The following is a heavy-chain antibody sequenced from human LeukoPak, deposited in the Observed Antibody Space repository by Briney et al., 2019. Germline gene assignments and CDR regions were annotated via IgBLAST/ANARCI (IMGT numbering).Heavy chain of an antibody. V-gene: IGHV3-21*01. D-gene: IGHD3-10*01. CDR1: GFTFSSYS. CDR3: ARDIWFGLTYYYYGMDV. CDR2: ISSSSSYI. Sequence: GGSLRLSCAASGFTFSSYSMNWVRQAPGKGLEWVSSISSSSSYIYYADSVKGRFTIPRDNAKNSLYLQMNSLRAEDTAVYYCARDIWFGLTYYYYGMDVWGQGTTVTVSS. J-gene: IGHJ6*02.